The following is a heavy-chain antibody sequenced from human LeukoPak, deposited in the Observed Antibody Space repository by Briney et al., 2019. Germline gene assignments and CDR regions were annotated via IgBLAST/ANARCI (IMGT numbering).Heavy chain of an antibody. J-gene: IGHJ4*02. CDR1: GFTFDDYA. CDR2: ISGSGGST. V-gene: IGHV3-23*01. CDR3: AKGGYSSSWYPSYYFDY. Sequence: GGSLRLSCAASGFTFDDYAMHWVRQAPGKGLEWVSAISGSGGSTYYADSVKGRFTISRDNSKNTLYLQMNSLRAEDTAVYYCAKGGYSSSWYPSYYFDYWGQGTLVTVSS. D-gene: IGHD6-13*01.